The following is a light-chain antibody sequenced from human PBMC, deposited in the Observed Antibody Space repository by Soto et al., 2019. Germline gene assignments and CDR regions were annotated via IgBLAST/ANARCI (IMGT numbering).Light chain of an antibody. V-gene: IGLV2-14*01. CDR2: EVT. CDR1: NRDVGGYNY. CDR3: SSYSRSSALDVI. J-gene: IGLJ2*01. Sequence: QSVLAQPASVSGSPGQSITISCAGTNRDVGGYNYVSWYQQYPGKAPKLIIYEVTYRPSGVSNRFSGSKSGNTASLTISGLQAEDEADYYCSSYSRSSALDVIFGGGTKVTVL.